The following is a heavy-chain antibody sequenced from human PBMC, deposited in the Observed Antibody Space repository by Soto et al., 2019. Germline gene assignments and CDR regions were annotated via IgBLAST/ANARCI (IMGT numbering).Heavy chain of an antibody. V-gene: IGHV4-59*01. CDR2: VYSGGGT. D-gene: IGHD5-12*01. Sequence: PSETLSLTCTVSGGSLRGYSWSWIRQSPGKGLEWIGYVYSGGGTYYSPSFMGRVTISVDTTDNQFSLKLNSVTAADTAVYYCASTRRDGYNNYYYYYGMDVWGQGTTVTVSS. J-gene: IGHJ6*02. CDR3: ASTRRDGYNNYYYYYGMDV. CDR1: GGSLRGYS.